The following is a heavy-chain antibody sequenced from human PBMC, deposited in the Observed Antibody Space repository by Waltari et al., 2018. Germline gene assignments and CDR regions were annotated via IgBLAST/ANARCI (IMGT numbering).Heavy chain of an antibody. D-gene: IGHD2-8*01. V-gene: IGHV3-30*01. Sequence: QVQLVESGGGVVQPGRSLRLSCAASGFTFSTYTMHWVRQAPGKGLEWVAVTSHDEIHKYYADSVKGRFTISKDNSKNTLYLQMNSLSTEDTAMYYCARDDRDGLPDYFDFWGQGTLVTVSS. CDR3: ARDDRDGLPDYFDF. CDR1: GFTFSTYT. J-gene: IGHJ4*02. CDR2: TSHDEIHK.